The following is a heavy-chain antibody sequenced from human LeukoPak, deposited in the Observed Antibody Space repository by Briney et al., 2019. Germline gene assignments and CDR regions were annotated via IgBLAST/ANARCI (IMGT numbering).Heavy chain of an antibody. CDR3: ARLRFTMVRGVPYYYYGMDV. D-gene: IGHD3-10*01. CDR1: GYSFTSYW. J-gene: IGHJ6*02. V-gene: IGHV5-51*01. Sequence: GESLKISCKGSGYSFTSYWIGWVRQMPGKGLEWMGIIYPGDSDTRYSPSFQGQVTIPADKSISTAYLQWSSLKASDTAMYYCARLRFTMVRGVPYYYYGMDVWGQGTTVTVSS. CDR2: IYPGDSDT.